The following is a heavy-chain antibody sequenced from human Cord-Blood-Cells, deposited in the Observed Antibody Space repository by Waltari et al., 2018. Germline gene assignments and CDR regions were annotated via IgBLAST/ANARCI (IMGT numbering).Heavy chain of an antibody. CDR3: ARILYSSSSYYYYYMDV. V-gene: IGHV4-34*01. J-gene: IGHJ6*03. Sequence: QLQLQEWGAGRFKPSETLSLPCAVCGGSFSGYYWGWVRKPPGKGLEWIGEINHSGSTNYNPSLKSRVTISVDTSKIQFSLKLSSVTAADTAVYYCARILYSSSSYYYYYMDVWGKGTTVTVSS. CDR1: GGSFSGYY. D-gene: IGHD6-6*01. CDR2: INHSGST.